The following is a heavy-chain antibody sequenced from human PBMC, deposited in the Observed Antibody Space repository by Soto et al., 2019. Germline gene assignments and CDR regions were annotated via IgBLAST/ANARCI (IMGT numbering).Heavy chain of an antibody. D-gene: IGHD2-2*01. J-gene: IGHJ4*02. V-gene: IGHV4-31*03. CDR2: IFYSGST. CDR3: ARIWPAAMQTDY. Sequence: LSLTCTVSGVSIGTSGSYWSWIRQYPGKGLEWIGHIFYSGSTSYNPSLKNRVTISVGTSNNQFSLKLTSVTAADTAVYYCARIWPAAMQTDYWGQGTLVTVSS. CDR1: GVSIGTSGSY.